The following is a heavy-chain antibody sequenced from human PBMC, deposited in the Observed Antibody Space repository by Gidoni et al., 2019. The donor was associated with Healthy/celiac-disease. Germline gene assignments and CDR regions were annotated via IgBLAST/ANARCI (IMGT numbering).Heavy chain of an antibody. Sequence: EVQLVESGGGLVQPGGALSLSCASSGFTFSSYDIHRARQATGKGLEWFSASGTSDDKYEPGPMKVRFTISRKNAKNSLYLQMNSLRAGDTAVYYCARGAYCSGGSCYSGLYWYFDLWCRGTLVTVS. CDR2: SGTSDDK. CDR1: GFTFSSYD. D-gene: IGHD2-15*01. J-gene: IGHJ2*01. V-gene: IGHV3-13*04. CDR3: ARGAYCSGGSCYSGLYWYFDL.